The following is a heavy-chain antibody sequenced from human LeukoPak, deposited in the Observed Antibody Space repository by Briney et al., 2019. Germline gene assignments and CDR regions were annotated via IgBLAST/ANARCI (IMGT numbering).Heavy chain of an antibody. CDR3: ARIAVAGTAYYFDY. V-gene: IGHV7-4-1*02. D-gene: IGHD6-19*01. J-gene: IGHJ4*02. CDR2: INTNTGNP. CDR1: GYTFTNYA. Sequence: ASVKVSCKASGYTFTNYAVNWVRQAPGQGLEWMGWINTNTGNPTYVQGFTGRFVFSLDTSVSTAYLQISSLKAEDTAVYYCARIAVAGTAYYFDYWGQGTLVTVSS.